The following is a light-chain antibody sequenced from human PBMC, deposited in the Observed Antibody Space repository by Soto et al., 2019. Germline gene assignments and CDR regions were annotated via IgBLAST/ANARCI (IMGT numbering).Light chain of an antibody. V-gene: IGKV1-39*01. CDR1: ESISRY. CDR3: QQSFNAPRT. Sequence: DIQMTQSPSSLSASVGDRVTVTCRSSESISRYLNWYQQKPGKAPKLLMYDASTLQAGVPSRFSGTGSGTYFTLTSSGLQSEDFATYYCQQSFNAPRTFGQGTKLEIQ. CDR2: DAS. J-gene: IGKJ2*01.